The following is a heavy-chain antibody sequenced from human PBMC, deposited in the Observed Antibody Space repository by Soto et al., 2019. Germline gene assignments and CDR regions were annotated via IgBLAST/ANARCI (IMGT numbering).Heavy chain of an antibody. CDR3: ARGRCSGGSCGSDY. CDR1: GYTLTTYA. CDR2: INGGNGNT. J-gene: IGHJ4*02. Sequence: QVQLVQSGAEVKKPGASVKVSCQATGYTLTTYAMHWARQAPGQRLEWMGWINGGNGNTKYSQKFQDRVTITRDTSASTAYMELSSLRSEDTAVYYCARGRCSGGSCGSDYWGQGTLVTVSS. V-gene: IGHV1-3*01. D-gene: IGHD2-15*01.